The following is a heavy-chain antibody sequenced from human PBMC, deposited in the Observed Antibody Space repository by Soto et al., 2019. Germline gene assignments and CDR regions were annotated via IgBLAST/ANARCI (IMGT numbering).Heavy chain of an antibody. D-gene: IGHD2-8*01. CDR1: GFTFSSYA. Sequence: SLRLSCAASGFTFSSYAMHWVRQAPGKGLEWVAVISYDGSSKYYADSVKGRFTISRDNSKNTLYLQMNSLRAEDTAVYYCARDFCTNGVCYTGYYYYYGMDVWGQGTTVTVSS. J-gene: IGHJ6*02. CDR3: ARDFCTNGVCYTGYYYYYGMDV. CDR2: ISYDGSSK. V-gene: IGHV3-30-3*01.